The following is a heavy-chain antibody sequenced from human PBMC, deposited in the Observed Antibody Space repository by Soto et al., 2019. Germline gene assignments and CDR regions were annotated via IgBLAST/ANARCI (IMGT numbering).Heavy chain of an antibody. J-gene: IGHJ4*02. CDR2: IYYSGST. CDR3: ARTTYSYDSSRYFPPYYLDY. D-gene: IGHD3-22*01. Sequence: QVQLQESGPGLVKPSQTLSLTCTVSGGSISSGDYYWSWIRQPPGKGLEWIGYIYYSGSTYYNPSLKTRLIISVDTSKNPFSLKLSSVTAADTAVYYCARTTYSYDSSRYFPPYYLDYWGQGTLVTVSS. CDR1: GGSISSGDYY. V-gene: IGHV4-30-4*01.